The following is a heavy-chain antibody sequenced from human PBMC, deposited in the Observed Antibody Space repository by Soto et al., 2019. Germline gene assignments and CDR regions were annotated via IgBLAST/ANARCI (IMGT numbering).Heavy chain of an antibody. J-gene: IGHJ4*02. D-gene: IGHD3-22*01. CDR1: GFTFSSYG. CDR2: ISYDGSNK. V-gene: IGHV3-30*18. Sequence: GGSLRLSCAASGFTFSSYGMHWVRQAPGKGLEWVAVISYDGSNKYYADSVKGRFTISRDNSKNTLYLQMNSLRAEDTAVYYCAKGTDSSGYYHLDYWGQGTLVTVSS. CDR3: AKGTDSSGYYHLDY.